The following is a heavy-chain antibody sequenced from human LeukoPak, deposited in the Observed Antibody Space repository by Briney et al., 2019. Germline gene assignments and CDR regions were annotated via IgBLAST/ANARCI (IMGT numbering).Heavy chain of an antibody. CDR1: GFTFSSYA. D-gene: IGHD2-15*01. CDR2: ISGSGGST. J-gene: IGHJ4*02. CDR3: AKETSYCSGGSCYPDY. V-gene: IGHV3-23*01. Sequence: GGSLRLSCAASGFTFSSYAMSWVRQAPGKGLEWVSAISGSGGSTYYADSVKGRFTISRDNSKNTLYLQMNSLRAEDTAVYYCAKETSYCSGGSCYPDYWGQGTLVTVSS.